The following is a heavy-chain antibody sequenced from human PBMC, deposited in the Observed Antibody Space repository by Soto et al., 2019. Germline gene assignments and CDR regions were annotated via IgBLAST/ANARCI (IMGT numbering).Heavy chain of an antibody. Sequence: GGSLRLSCAASGFTFSSYWMSRVRQAPGKGLEWVANIKQDGSEKYYVDSVKGRFTISRDNAKNSLYLQMNSLRAEDTAVYYCPRDHTYYDYWCGYYWEGIYSSYGMDIWGQGTTVTVSS. CDR3: PRDHTYYDYWCGYYWEGIYSSYGMDI. CDR1: GFTFSSYW. CDR2: IKQDGSEK. D-gene: IGHD3-3*01. V-gene: IGHV3-7*03. J-gene: IGHJ6*02.